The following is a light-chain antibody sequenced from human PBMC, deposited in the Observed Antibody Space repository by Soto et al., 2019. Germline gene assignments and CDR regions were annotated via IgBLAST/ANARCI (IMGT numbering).Light chain of an antibody. CDR2: GAS. CDR3: HQYGGSPPT. J-gene: IGKJ1*01. Sequence: EIVLTQSPGTLSLSPGERATLSCRASQSVSSNLAWYQQKPGQAPRLLIYGASTRATGIPARFSGSGSGTEFTLTISRLEPEDFAVYHCHQYGGSPPTFGQGTKVE. V-gene: IGKV3-20*01. CDR1: QSVSSN.